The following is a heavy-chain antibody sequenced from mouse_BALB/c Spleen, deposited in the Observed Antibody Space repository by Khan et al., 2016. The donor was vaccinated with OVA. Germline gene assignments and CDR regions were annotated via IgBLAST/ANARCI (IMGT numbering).Heavy chain of an antibody. CDR1: GYSFTGYF. V-gene: IGHV1-20*02. CDR2: INPHIGET. Sequence: VQLQQSGPELVKPGASVKISCKASGYSFTGYFMNWVMQSHGKSLEWIGRINPHIGETFYNQKFKGKATLTVDESSSTAHMELRSLASEESEVYYCARIYRSDFDYWGQGTTLTVSS. CDR3: ARIYRSDFDY. D-gene: IGHD1-1*01. J-gene: IGHJ2*01.